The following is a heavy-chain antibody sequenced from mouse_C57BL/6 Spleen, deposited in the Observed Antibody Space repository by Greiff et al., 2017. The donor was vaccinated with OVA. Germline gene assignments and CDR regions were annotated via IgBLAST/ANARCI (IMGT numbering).Heavy chain of an antibody. CDR3: ARSGYSKGDYAMDY. V-gene: IGHV1-64*01. J-gene: IGHJ4*01. Sequence: VQLQLPGAELVKPGASVKLSCKASGYTFTSYWMHWVKQRPGQGLEWIGMIHPNSGSTNYNEKFKSKATLTVDKSSSTAYMQLSSLTSEDSAVYYCARSGYSKGDYAMDYWGQGTSVTVSS. CDR1: GYTFTSYW. D-gene: IGHD2-5*01. CDR2: IHPNSGST.